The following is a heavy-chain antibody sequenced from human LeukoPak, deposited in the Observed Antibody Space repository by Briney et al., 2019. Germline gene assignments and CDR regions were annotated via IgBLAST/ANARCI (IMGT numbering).Heavy chain of an antibody. CDR3: ARDRTEIGNDY. D-gene: IGHD5-24*01. J-gene: IGHJ4*02. CDR1: GYTFTTYA. Sequence: ASVKVSCKASGYTFTTYAMNWVRQAPGQGLEWMGRINTNTGDPTYAQGFTGRFVFSLDTSVSTPYLEINSLRPEDTALYYCARDRTEIGNDYWGQGTKVTASS. V-gene: IGHV7-4-1*02. CDR2: INTNTGDP.